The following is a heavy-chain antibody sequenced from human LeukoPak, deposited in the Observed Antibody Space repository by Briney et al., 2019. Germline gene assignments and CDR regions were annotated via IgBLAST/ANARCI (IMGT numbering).Heavy chain of an antibody. J-gene: IGHJ5*02. V-gene: IGHV4-59*08. D-gene: IGHD3-16*01. CDR1: GGSIRNDY. CDR2: INYSGST. Sequence: PSETLSLTCAVSGGSIRNDYWSWIRQPPGKGLEWIAYINYSGSTNYNPSLESRVTISVDTSKNLFSLKFTSVTAADTAVYYCARHRPGERRFDPWGQGTLVTVPS. CDR3: ARHRPGERRFDP.